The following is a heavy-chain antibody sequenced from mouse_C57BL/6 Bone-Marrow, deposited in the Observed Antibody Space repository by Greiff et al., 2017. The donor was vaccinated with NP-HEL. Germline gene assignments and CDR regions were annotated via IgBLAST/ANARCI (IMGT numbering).Heavy chain of an antibody. Sequence: QVTLKVSGPGILQPSQTLSLTCSFSGFSLSTFGMGVGWIRQPSGKGLEWLAHIWWDDDKYYNPALKSRPTISKDTSKNQVFLKIANVDTAYTATYYCAQKKLRLPYYFDYWGQGTTLTVSS. D-gene: IGHD3-2*02. CDR3: AQKKLRLPYYFDY. CDR1: GFSLSTFGMG. CDR2: IWWDDDK. V-gene: IGHV8-8*01. J-gene: IGHJ2*01.